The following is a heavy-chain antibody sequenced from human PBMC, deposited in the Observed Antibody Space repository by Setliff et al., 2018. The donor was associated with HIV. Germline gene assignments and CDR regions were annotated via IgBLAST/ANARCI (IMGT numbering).Heavy chain of an antibody. CDR3: XXXXXXXXRXXP. CDR2: IXXSGST. V-gene: IGHV4-59*01. CDR1: GGSIINYF. J-gene: IGHJ5*02. Sequence: SETLSLTCTVSGGSIINYFWSWIRLPPXXXLEWIGYIXXSGSTDYXXXLKSRVTIPVDXXKSXXSLKLSSXTAADPAVYYXXXXXXXXXRXXPWG.